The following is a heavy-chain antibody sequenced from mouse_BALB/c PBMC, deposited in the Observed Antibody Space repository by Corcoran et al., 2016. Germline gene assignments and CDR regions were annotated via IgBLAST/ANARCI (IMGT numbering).Heavy chain of an antibody. CDR2: IDPANGNT. V-gene: IGHV14-3*02. D-gene: IGHD2-3*01. CDR3: ARGGYCESAMDY. Sequence: EVQLQQSGAELVKPGASVKLSCTASGFNIKDTYMHWVKQRPEQGLEWIGRIDPANGNTKYDPKFQGKATITADTSSNTAYLQLSSLTSEDTDVYYCARGGYCESAMDYWGQGTSVTVSS. CDR1: GFNIKDTY. J-gene: IGHJ4*01.